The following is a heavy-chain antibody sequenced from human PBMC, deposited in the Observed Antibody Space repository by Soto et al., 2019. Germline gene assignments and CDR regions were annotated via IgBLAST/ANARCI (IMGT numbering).Heavy chain of an antibody. CDR1: GFTFTTYY. CDR3: ARVPYHTTGYYAF. CDR2: IDPSGGST. D-gene: IGHD3-22*01. J-gene: IGHJ4*02. V-gene: IGHV1-46*01. Sequence: ASVKVSCKKSGFTFTTYYIHWVRQAPGQGLEWMGMIDPSGGSTTYAQKFQGRITMTSDMSTSTVYMELSSLRSEDTAVYYCARVPYHTTGYYAFCGQGTLVTVS.